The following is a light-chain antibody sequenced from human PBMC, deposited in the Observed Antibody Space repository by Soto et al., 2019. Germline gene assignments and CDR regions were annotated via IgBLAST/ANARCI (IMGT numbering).Light chain of an antibody. CDR1: QSISSW. V-gene: IGKV1-5*03. CDR2: KAS. J-gene: IGKJ3*01. Sequence: DIQMTQSPSTLSASVGDRVTSTCRASQSISSWLAWYQQKPGKAPKLLIYKASSLESGVPSRFSGSGSGTEFTLTISSLQPDDFATYYCQQYNSYLTLGPGTKVDIK. CDR3: QQYNSYLT.